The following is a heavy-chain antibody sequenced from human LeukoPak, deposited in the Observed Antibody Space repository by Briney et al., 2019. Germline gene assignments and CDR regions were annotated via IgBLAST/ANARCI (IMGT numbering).Heavy chain of an antibody. V-gene: IGHV3-23*01. D-gene: IGHD3-10*01. Sequence: PGGSLRLSCAASGFTFSSYGMHWVRQAPGKGLEWVSGIGISGVSTYYADSVKGRFTISRDNSKNTLYLQMNSLRAEDTAFYYCAKDHGSRSYYSLPDFWGQGNLVTVSS. J-gene: IGHJ4*02. CDR1: GFTFSSYG. CDR2: IGISGVST. CDR3: AKDHGSRSYYSLPDF.